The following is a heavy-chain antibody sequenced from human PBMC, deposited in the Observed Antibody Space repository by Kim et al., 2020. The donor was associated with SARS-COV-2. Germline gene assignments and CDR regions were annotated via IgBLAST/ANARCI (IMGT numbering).Heavy chain of an antibody. J-gene: IGHJ6*02. CDR2: TYYRSKWYN. D-gene: IGHD3-10*01. V-gene: IGHV6-1*01. CDR3: ARDTGVLLWFGELLSTQHYGMDV. Sequence: SQTLSLTCAISGDSVSSNSAAWNWIRQSPSRGLEWLGRTYYRSKWYNDYAVSVKGRITINPDTSKNQFSLQLNSVTPEDTAVYYCARDTGVLLWFGELLSTQHYGMDVWGQGTTVTVSS. CDR1: GDSVSSNSAA.